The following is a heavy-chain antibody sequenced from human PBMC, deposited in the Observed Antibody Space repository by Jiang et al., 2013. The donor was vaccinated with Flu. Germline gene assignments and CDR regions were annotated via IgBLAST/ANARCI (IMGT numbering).Heavy chain of an antibody. J-gene: IGHJ4*02. V-gene: IGHV3-33*01. CDR3: VRDRSNAYFDY. CDR1: GFTFRNHG. D-gene: IGHD2-8*01. CDR2: IWYDGSNK. Sequence: QLVESGGGVVQPGRSLRLSCAASGFTFRNHGMHWVRQAPGKGLEWVAIIWYDGSNKYYADSVKGRFTISRDNSKNTLYLQINSLRAEDTAVYYCVRDRSNAYFDYWGQGTLVTVSS.